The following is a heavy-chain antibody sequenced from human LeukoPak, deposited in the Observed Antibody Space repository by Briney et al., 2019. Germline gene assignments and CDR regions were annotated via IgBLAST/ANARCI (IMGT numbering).Heavy chain of an antibody. CDR2: VTGHGGST. J-gene: IGHJ5*02. Sequence: GGSLRLSCAASGFTFNSFAMNWVRQTPGKGLEWVSSVTGHGGSTYIADSVRGRFTISRDNAKNTLYLQMNSLRAEDTAIYYCVRDLQRHYLGVAVAGRRRWFDPWGQGTLVTVSS. D-gene: IGHD6-13*01. CDR3: VRDLQRHYLGVAVAGRRRWFDP. V-gene: IGHV3-23*01. CDR1: GFTFNSFA.